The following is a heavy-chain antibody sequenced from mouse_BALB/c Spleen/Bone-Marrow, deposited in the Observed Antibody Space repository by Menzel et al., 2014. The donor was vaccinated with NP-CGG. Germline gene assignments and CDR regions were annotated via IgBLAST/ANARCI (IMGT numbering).Heavy chain of an antibody. CDR1: GYSITSDYA. CDR2: ISYSGST. D-gene: IGHD2-1*01. CDR3: ARYYYGNYWFAY. J-gene: IGHJ3*01. V-gene: IGHV3-2*02. Sequence: LQESGPGLVKPSQSLSLTCTVTGYSITSDYAWNWIRQFPGNKLGWMGYISYSGSTSYNPSLKSRISITRDTSKNQFFLQLNSVTTEDTATYYCARYYYGNYWFAYWGQGTLVTVSA.